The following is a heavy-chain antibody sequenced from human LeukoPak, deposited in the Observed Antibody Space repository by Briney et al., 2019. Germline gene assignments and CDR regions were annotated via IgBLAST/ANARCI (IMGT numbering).Heavy chain of an antibody. CDR1: GATFPTYA. CDR2: TILISLIA. J-gene: IGHJ6*03. V-gene: IGHV1-69*05. D-gene: IGHD2-2*01. CDR3: ARALYCSSTSCSQAGYYYYMDV. Sequence: ASVRAPCKALGATFPTYATSGVPQAPGKAFDGMGATILISLIANYAQKFQGRGTITTDESTSTAYMELSSLRSEDTAVYYCARALYCSSTSCSQAGYYYYMDVWGKGTTVTVSS.